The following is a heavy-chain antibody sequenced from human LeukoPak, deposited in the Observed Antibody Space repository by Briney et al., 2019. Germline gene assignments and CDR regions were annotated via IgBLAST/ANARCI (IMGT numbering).Heavy chain of an antibody. CDR3: AKATPPPAPTRYYYYYGMDV. J-gene: IGHJ6*02. V-gene: IGHV3-43*02. CDR2: ISGNGRST. CDR1: GFTFDDCA. D-gene: IGHD2-2*01. Sequence: PGGSLRLSCAASGFTFDDCAMYWVRQAPGKGLEWVSLISGNGRSTYYADSVKGRFTISRDNSKNSLYLQMNGLRTEDTASYYCAKATPPPAPTRYYYYYGMDVWGQGTTVTVSS.